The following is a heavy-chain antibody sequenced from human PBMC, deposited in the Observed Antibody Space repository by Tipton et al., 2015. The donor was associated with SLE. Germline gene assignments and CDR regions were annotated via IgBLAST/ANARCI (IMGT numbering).Heavy chain of an antibody. Sequence: VQLVQSGAEVKKPGESLKISCKGSGYSFTSYWIGWVRQMPGKGLEWMGIIYPGDSDTRYSPSFQGQVTISADKSISTAYLQWSSLKASDTAIYYCARHSTYFYDSSGYFDYWGQGTLATVSS. D-gene: IGHD3-22*01. J-gene: IGHJ4*02. CDR3: ARHSTYFYDSSGYFDY. V-gene: IGHV5-51*01. CDR2: IYPGDSDT. CDR1: GYSFTSYW.